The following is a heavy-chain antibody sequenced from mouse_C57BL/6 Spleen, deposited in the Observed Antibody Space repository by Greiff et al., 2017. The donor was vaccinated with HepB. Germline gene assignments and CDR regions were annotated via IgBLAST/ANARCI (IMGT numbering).Heavy chain of an antibody. CDR2: IHPNSGST. V-gene: IGHV1-64*01. CDR1: GYTFTSYW. D-gene: IGHD1-1*01. J-gene: IGHJ1*03. CDR3: AGAYYYGSSYDRYFDV. Sequence: QVQLQQPGAELVKPGASVKLSCKASGYTFTSYWMHWVKQRPGQGLEWIGMIHPNSGSTNYNEKFKSKATLTVDKSSSTAYMQLSSLTSEDSAVYYCAGAYYYGSSYDRYFDVWGTGTTVTVSS.